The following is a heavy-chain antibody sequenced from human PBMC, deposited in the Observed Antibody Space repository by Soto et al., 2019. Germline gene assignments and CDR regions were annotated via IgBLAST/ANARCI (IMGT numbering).Heavy chain of an antibody. J-gene: IGHJ6*02. CDR3: EGRNYDYVWGSYRYAYGMDV. Sequence: SETLSLTCTVSGGSISSSSYYWGWIRQPPGKGLEWIGSIYYSGSTYYNPSLKSRVTISVDTSKNQFSLKLSYVTAADTAVYYCEGRNYDYVWGSYRYAYGMDVWGQGTTVTVSS. V-gene: IGHV4-39*01. CDR1: GGSISSSSYY. CDR2: IYYSGST. D-gene: IGHD3-16*02.